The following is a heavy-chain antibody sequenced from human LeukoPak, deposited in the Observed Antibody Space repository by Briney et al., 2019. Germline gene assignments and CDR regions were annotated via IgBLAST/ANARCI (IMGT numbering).Heavy chain of an antibody. J-gene: IGHJ4*02. CDR2: ISAYNGNT. CDR1: GYTFTSYD. Sequence: EASVKVSCKASGYTFTSYDINWVRQATGQGLEWMGWISAYNGNTNYAQKLQGRVTMTTDTSTSTAYMELRSLRSDDTAVYYCAREFVVAGNDYWGQGTLVTVSS. CDR3: AREFVVAGNDY. D-gene: IGHD2-2*01. V-gene: IGHV1-18*01.